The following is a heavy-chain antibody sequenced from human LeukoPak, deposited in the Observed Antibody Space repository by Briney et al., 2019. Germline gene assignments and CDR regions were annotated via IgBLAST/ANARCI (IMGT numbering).Heavy chain of an antibody. V-gene: IGHV3-23*01. Sequence: GGSLRLSCAGSGFTFSSYAMSWVHQAPGKGLEWVSAISDTGATTYDADSVKGRFTISRDNSRSTLYLQMKSLRAEDTALYYCAKDTSIGRYCTNGVCSPFDYWGQGTLVTVSS. D-gene: IGHD2-8*01. J-gene: IGHJ4*02. CDR2: ISDTGATT. CDR3: AKDTSIGRYCTNGVCSPFDY. CDR1: GFTFSSYA.